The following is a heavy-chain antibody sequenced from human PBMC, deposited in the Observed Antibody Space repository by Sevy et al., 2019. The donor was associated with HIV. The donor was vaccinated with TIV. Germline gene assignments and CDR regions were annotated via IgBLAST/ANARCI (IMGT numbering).Heavy chain of an antibody. J-gene: IGHJ4*02. CDR3: AKGDYGSGSPPFDY. CDR2: ISGSGGST. Sequence: GGSLRLSCAASGFTFSSYAMSWVRQAPGKGPEWVSAISGSGGSTYYADSVKGRFTISRDNSKNTLYLQMNSLRAEDTAVYYCAKGDYGSGSPPFDYWGQGTLVTVSS. V-gene: IGHV3-23*01. D-gene: IGHD3-10*01. CDR1: GFTFSSYA.